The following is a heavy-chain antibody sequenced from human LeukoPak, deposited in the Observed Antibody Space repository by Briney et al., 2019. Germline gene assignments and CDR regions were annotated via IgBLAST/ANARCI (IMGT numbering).Heavy chain of an antibody. Sequence: GASVKVSCKASGGTFSSYAISWVRQAPGQGLEWMGGIIPIFGTANYAQKFQGRVTITADESSSTAYMELSSLRSEDTAVYHCGRINYDFWSGHKNYYYHYMDVWGKGTTVTVSS. D-gene: IGHD3-3*01. V-gene: IGHV1-69*01. CDR3: GRINYDFWSGHKNYYYHYMDV. CDR2: IIPIFGTA. J-gene: IGHJ6*03. CDR1: GGTFSSYA.